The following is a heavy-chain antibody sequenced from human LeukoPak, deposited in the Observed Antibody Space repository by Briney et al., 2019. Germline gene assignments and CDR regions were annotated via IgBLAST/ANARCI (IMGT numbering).Heavy chain of an antibody. CDR1: GFTVSSNY. J-gene: IGHJ4*02. CDR2: IYSGGST. V-gene: IGHV3-66*02. CDR3: ARDGANTGEDY. Sequence: GGSLRLSCAASGFTVSSNYMSWVRQAPGKGLEWVSVIYSGGSTYYADSVKGRFTISRDNSKNTLYLQMSSLRAEDTAVYYCARDGANTGEDYWGQGTLVTVSS. D-gene: IGHD2-8*02.